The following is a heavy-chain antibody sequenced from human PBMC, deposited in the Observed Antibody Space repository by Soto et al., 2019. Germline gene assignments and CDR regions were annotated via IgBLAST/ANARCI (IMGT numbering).Heavy chain of an antibody. CDR2: IYYSGST. D-gene: IGHD4-17*01. V-gene: IGHV4-31*03. CDR3: ARDRATVTNPYYYYYGMDV. J-gene: IGHJ6*02. Sequence: TLSLTCTVSGGSISSGGYYWSWIRQHPGKGLEWIGYIYYSGSTYYNPSLKSRVTISVDTSKNQFSLKLSSVTAADTAVYYCARDRATVTNPYYYYYGMDVWGQGTTVTVSS. CDR1: GGSISSGGYY.